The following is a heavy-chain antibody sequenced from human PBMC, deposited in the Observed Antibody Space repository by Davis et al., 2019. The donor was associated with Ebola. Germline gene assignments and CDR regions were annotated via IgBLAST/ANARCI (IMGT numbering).Heavy chain of an antibody. Sequence: PGGSLRLSCAASGFTFSSYAMHWVRQAPGKGLEWVAVISYDGSNKYYADSVKGRFTISRDNSKNTLYLQMNSLRAEDTAVYYCARDSGPNYFDYWGQGTLVTVSS. V-gene: IGHV3-30-3*01. CDR3: ARDSGPNYFDY. CDR1: GFTFSSYA. CDR2: ISYDGSNK. D-gene: IGHD1-14*01. J-gene: IGHJ4*02.